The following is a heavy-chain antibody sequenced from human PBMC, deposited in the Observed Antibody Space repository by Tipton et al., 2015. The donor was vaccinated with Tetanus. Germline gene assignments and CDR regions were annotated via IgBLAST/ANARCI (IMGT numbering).Heavy chain of an antibody. Sequence: TLSLTCAVYGGSFSGYYWNWIRQPPGKGLEWIGEINYSGTTNYNPSLESRLTISMDTSKNQVSLRLNSVTAADTAVYYCAREPGFSYGFKYWGQGALVTVSS. V-gene: IGHV4-34*01. CDR3: AREPGFSYGFKY. D-gene: IGHD5-18*01. CDR1: GGSFSGYY. CDR2: INYSGTT. J-gene: IGHJ4*02.